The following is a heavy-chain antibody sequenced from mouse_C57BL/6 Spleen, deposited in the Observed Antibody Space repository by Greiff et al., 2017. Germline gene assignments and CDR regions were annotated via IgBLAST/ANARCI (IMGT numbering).Heavy chain of an antibody. CDR1: GYTFTDYY. Sequence: VQLKQSGPVLVKPGASVKMSCKASGYTFTDYYMNWVKQSHGKSLEWIGVINPYNGGTSYNQKFKGKATLTVDKSSSTAYMELNSLTSEDSAVYYCARRDYYGSVWYFDGWGTGTTVTVSS. J-gene: IGHJ1*03. D-gene: IGHD1-1*01. CDR3: ARRDYYGSVWYFDG. V-gene: IGHV1-19*01. CDR2: INPYNGGT.